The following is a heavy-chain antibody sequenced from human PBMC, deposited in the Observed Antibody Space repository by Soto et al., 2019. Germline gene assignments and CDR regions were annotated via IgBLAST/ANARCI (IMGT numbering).Heavy chain of an antibody. V-gene: IGHV4-39*01. CDR1: GGSISSSTYY. Sequence: SETLSLTCTVSGGSISSSTYYWGWMRQPPGKGLEWIASFYFSGNTYYNPSLKSRITISVDTSKKQLSLKLNSVTAADTAVYYCTGRLGYYYGVDVWGQGTTVTVSS. D-gene: IGHD6-25*01. J-gene: IGHJ6*02. CDR3: TGRLGYYYGVDV. CDR2: FYFSGNT.